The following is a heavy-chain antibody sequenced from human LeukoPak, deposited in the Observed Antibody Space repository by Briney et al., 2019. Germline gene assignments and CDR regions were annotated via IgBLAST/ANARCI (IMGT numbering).Heavy chain of an antibody. J-gene: IGHJ6*02. CDR3: SSGYHTGHYYYGMDV. Sequence: ASVKVSCKASGYTFTSYYMHWVRQAPGQGLEWMGIINPSGGSTSYAQKFQGRVTMTRDTSTSTVYMELSSLRSEDTAVYYCSSGYHTGHYYYGMDVWGQGTTVTVSS. V-gene: IGHV1-46*03. CDR2: INPSGGST. D-gene: IGHD3-22*01. CDR1: GYTFTSYY.